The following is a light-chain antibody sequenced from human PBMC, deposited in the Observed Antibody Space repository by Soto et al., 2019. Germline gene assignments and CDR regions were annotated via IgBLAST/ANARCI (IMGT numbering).Light chain of an antibody. CDR2: DAS. Sequence: DIQMTQSPSTLSASVGDRVTITCRASQSISSWLAWYQQKPGKAPKLLIYDASSLESGVPSRFSGSGSGTEIPLTISSLQPDDFATYYCQQYNSYSPLTFGGGTEVEIK. V-gene: IGKV1-5*01. J-gene: IGKJ4*01. CDR3: QQYNSYSPLT. CDR1: QSISSW.